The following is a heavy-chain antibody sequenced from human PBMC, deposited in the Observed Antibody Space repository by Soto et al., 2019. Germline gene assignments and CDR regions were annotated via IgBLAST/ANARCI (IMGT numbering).Heavy chain of an antibody. CDR1: GFNFRTHW. D-gene: IGHD2-2*01. J-gene: IGHJ3*02. CDR3: ARDGRYWTSTDCRWDGYDI. CDR2: IKEDGSEG. Sequence: EMQLVGSGGGLVQPGGSLRLSCVASGFNFRTHWMTWVRQAPGKGLEWVANIKEDGSEGYYVDSVRGRFAISRDNAKDSLYLQMNRRRAEETAVYYCARDGRYWTSTDCRWDGYDIWGQGTMVTVSS. V-gene: IGHV3-7*04.